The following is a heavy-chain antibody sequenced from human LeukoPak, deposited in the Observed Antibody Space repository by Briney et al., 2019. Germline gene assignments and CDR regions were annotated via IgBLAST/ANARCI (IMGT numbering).Heavy chain of an antibody. J-gene: IGHJ4*02. V-gene: IGHV3-23*01. CDR3: ANQYANC. Sequence: VGSLRLSCAASAFSFKSYAMNWVRQAPGKGLEWVSSISESGDSTHYADSVKGRFTISRDNSLNTLYLQMNGLTAEDTAVYYCANQYANCCGQGTLVTVSS. CDR1: AFSFKSYA. CDR2: ISESGDST.